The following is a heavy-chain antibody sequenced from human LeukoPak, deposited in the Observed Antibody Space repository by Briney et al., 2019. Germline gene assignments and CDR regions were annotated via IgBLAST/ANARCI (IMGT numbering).Heavy chain of an antibody. D-gene: IGHD3-10*01. Sequence: ASVKVSCKASGYTFTTYGISWVRQAPGQGLEWMGWISAYNGDAKYAQKLQGRVTMTTDTSTSTAYMERRSLTSDDTAVYYCARDQTQIWFGEGLWYFDYWGQGTLVTVSS. V-gene: IGHV1-18*01. CDR2: ISAYNGDA. J-gene: IGHJ4*02. CDR1: GYTFTTYG. CDR3: ARDQTQIWFGEGLWYFDY.